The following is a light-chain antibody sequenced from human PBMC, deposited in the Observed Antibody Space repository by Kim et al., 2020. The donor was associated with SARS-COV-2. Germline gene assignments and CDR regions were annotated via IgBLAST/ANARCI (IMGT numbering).Light chain of an antibody. V-gene: IGLV3-9*01. CDR1: DIQTLN. Sequence: VVLGQTARLTCGGNDIQTLNVHWYRQKPGQAPVLVMSKDSKRPSGIPERFSGSNSGNTATLTISTAQADDEADYYCQVWDSGSWVFGGGTKLTVL. CDR2: KDS. CDR3: QVWDSGSWV. J-gene: IGLJ3*02.